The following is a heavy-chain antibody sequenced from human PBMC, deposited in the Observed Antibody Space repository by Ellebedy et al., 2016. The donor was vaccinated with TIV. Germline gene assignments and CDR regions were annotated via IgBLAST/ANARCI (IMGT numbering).Heavy chain of an antibody. V-gene: IGHV1-46*01. Sequence: ASVKVSXXASGYTFTSYYMHWVRQAPGQGLEWMGIINPSGGSTSYAQKFQGRVTMTRDTSTSTVYMELSSLRSEDTAVYYCATVGVVRGVIQTLRFDYWGQGTLVTVSS. CDR3: ATVGVVRGVIQTLRFDY. D-gene: IGHD3-10*01. J-gene: IGHJ4*02. CDR1: GYTFTSYY. CDR2: INPSGGST.